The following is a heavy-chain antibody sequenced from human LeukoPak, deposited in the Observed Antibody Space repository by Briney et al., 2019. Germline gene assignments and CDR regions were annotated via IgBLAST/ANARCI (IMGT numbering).Heavy chain of an antibody. CDR3: ARDRVPATGRFDY. D-gene: IGHD6-13*01. CDR2: ISSSSSYI. J-gene: IGHJ4*02. V-gene: IGHV3-21*05. CDR1: GFTFSSYE. Sequence: GGSLRLSCAASGFTFSSYEMNWVRQAPGKGLEWVSYISSSSSYIYYADSVKGRFTISRDNAKNSLYLQMNTLRAEDTAVYYCARDRVPATGRFDYWGQGTLVTVSS.